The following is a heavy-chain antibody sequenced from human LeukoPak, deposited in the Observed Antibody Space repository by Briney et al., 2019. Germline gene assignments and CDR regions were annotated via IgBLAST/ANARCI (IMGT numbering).Heavy chain of an antibody. V-gene: IGHV3-48*03. Sequence: GGSLRLSCAASGFSFSSYEMNWVAQAPGKGLEWVSYISSSGTTIYYADSVKGRFTISRDNAKKSLYLQMNSLRAEDTAVYYCVRVYGGNSFDYWGQGTVVTVSS. CDR1: GFSFSSYE. D-gene: IGHD4-23*01. CDR3: VRVYGGNSFDY. J-gene: IGHJ4*02. CDR2: ISSSGTTI.